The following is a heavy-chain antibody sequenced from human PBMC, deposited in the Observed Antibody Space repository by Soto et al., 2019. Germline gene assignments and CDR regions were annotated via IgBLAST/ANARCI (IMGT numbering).Heavy chain of an antibody. Sequence: ASVKVSCKASGYTFTSYAMHWVRQAPGQRLEWMGWINAGNGNTKYSQKFQGRVTMTRDTSTSTVYMELSSLRSEDTAVYYCARAEGYCISTSCYWFDPWGQGTLVTSPQ. J-gene: IGHJ5*02. CDR1: GYTFTSYA. V-gene: IGHV1-3*01. CDR3: ARAEGYCISTSCYWFDP. CDR2: INAGNGNT. D-gene: IGHD2-2*01.